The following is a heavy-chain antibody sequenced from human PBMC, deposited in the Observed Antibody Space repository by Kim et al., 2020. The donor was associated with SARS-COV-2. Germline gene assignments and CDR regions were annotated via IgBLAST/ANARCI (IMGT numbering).Heavy chain of an antibody. D-gene: IGHD3-10*01. CDR1: SFSFSSFG. Sequence: GGSLRLSCAGSSFSFSSFGMHWVRQAPGKGLEWVAVISSDGGTKFYADSVKGRFTVSRDNSKRTLYLQMSSLRPEDTAFYYCVKRYRGVVWGPLDCWGQGTLVTV. J-gene: IGHJ4*02. CDR3: VKRYRGVVWGPLDC. V-gene: IGHV3-30*18. CDR2: ISSDGGTK.